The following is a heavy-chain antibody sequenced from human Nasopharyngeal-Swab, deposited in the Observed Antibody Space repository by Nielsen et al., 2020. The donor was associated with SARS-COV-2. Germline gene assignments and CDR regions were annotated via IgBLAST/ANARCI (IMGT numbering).Heavy chain of an antibody. D-gene: IGHD2-15*01. CDR1: GYTLTEFS. V-gene: IGHV1-24*01. CDR2: FDPEDGET. J-gene: IGHJ4*02. Sequence: ASAKVSCKVSGYTLTEFSMHWVRQAPGKGLEWMGGFDPEDGETIYAQKFQGRVTMTEDTSTDTAYMEMSSLRSEDTAVYYCATVDQNFDYWGQGTLVTVSS. CDR3: ATVDQNFDY.